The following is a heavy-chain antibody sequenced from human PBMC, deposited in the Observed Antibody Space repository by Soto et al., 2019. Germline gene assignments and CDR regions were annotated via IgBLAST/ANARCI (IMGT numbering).Heavy chain of an antibody. Sequence: GGSLRLSCAASGFTFSSYGMSWVRQAPGKGLEWVSSISGDGAAIYYADSVKGRFTISRDNSEITLYLQMNSLRAEDTAVYYCAKIRDSGGCEDWGQGTLVTVSS. D-gene: IGHD6-19*01. V-gene: IGHV3-23*01. CDR3: AKIRDSGGCED. J-gene: IGHJ4*02. CDR1: GFTFSSYG. CDR2: ISGDGAAI.